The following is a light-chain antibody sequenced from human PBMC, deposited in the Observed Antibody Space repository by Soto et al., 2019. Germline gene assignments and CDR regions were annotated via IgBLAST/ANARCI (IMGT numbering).Light chain of an antibody. V-gene: IGKV3-20*01. CDR2: DAS. Sequence: EIIFTQSPDTLSLSPVERATLSCRASQTVSSNYLAWCQQRPGQAPRLLIYDASNRATGIPARFSGSGSGTDFTLTITKLEPEDFAVYYCQQYGSSPTFGQGTRLEIK. J-gene: IGKJ5*01. CDR1: QTVSSNY. CDR3: QQYGSSPT.